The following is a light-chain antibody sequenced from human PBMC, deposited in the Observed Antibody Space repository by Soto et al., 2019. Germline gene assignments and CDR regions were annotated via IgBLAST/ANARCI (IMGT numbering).Light chain of an antibody. J-gene: IGLJ2*01. Sequence: QSVLSQPPSSSGTPGQRFTISCSGSSPNIGSNVVHWYQQLAGTAPKLLIFIDNQRPSVVPDRFSGSKSGTSASLVISALQSEDGAEYYCAAWDESLGGVVLGVGTKLTVL. CDR1: SPNIGSNV. V-gene: IGLV1-44*01. CDR2: IDN. CDR3: AAWDESLGGVV.